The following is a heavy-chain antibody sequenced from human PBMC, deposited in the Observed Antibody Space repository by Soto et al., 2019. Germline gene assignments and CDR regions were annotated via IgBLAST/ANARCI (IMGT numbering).Heavy chain of an antibody. J-gene: IGHJ4*02. CDR3: TRGHPSIYNY. CDR2: IKEDGSEK. Sequence: GGSLRLSCAASGFTFSNYWMSWVRQAPGKGLEWVANIKEDGSEKYYVDSVRGRFTISRDNAKNSLYLQMSSLRPEDTAVYYCTRGHPSIYNYWGQGTLVTVSS. D-gene: IGHD4-4*01. CDR1: GFTFSNYW. V-gene: IGHV3-7*01.